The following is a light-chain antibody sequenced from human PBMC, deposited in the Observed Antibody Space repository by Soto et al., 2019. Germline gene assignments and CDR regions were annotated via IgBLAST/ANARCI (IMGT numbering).Light chain of an antibody. Sequence: QSALTQPASVSGSPGQSVTISCAGTSSDVGGYNFVSWYQQHPGKAPQLMIYDVSSRPSGVSNRFSGSKSGNXASLTISGLXAEDEADYYCSSYTSSYTYVFGTGTXXXXL. CDR2: DVS. CDR1: SSDVGGYNF. J-gene: IGLJ1*01. CDR3: SSYTSSYTYV. V-gene: IGLV2-14*03.